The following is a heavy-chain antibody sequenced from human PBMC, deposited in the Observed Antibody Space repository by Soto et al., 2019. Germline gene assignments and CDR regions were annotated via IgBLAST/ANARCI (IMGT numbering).Heavy chain of an antibody. J-gene: IGHJ4*02. CDR2: ISAYNGNT. CDR3: ARVSITGTPFDY. D-gene: IGHD1-7*01. Sequence: ASVKVSCKTSGYTFTSYGISWVRQAPGQGLEWMGWISAYNGNTNYAQKLQGRVTMTTDTSTSTAYMELRSLRSDDTAVYYCARVSITGTPFDYWGQGTLVTVSS. V-gene: IGHV1-18*04. CDR1: GYTFTSYG.